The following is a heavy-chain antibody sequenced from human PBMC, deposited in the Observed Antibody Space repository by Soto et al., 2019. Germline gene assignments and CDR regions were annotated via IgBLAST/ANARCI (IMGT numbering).Heavy chain of an antibody. D-gene: IGHD3-10*01. V-gene: IGHV1-69*17. CDR1: GGTLSSYA. CDR2: IIPIFNIP. J-gene: IGHJ6*02. CDR3: AKARGYGSGRNNHYYGMDV. Sequence: QVHLVQSGSEVRKPGSSVKVSCKDSGGTLSSYAITWVRLAPGQGLEWMGGIIPIFNIPDYVQKFQGRVSITADKATSTAYMELSNLRPEDTAIYYCAKARGYGSGRNNHYYGMDVWGQGTTVTVSS.